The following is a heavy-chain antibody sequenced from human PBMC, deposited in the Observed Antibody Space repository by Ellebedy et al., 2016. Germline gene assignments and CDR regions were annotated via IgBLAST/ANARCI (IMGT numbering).Heavy chain of an antibody. CDR1: GFTFSSYA. J-gene: IGHJ6*03. CDR2: ISYDGSNK. V-gene: IGHV3-30-3*01. D-gene: IGHD6-19*01. CDR3: ARGAAWLVDYYYYMDV. Sequence: GESLKISXAASGFTFSSYAMHWVRQAPGKGLEWVAVISYDGSNKYYADSVKGRFTISRDNSKNTLYLQMNSLRAEDTAVYYCARGAAWLVDYYYYMDVWGKGTTVTVSS.